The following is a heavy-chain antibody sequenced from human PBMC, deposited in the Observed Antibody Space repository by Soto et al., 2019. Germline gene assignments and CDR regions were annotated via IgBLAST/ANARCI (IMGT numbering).Heavy chain of an antibody. CDR2: ISYDGSNK. D-gene: IGHD3-10*01. J-gene: IGHJ4*02. CDR1: GFTFSSYA. CDR3: ARDFRGSGSYPL. Sequence: SLRLSCAASGFTFSSYAMHWVRQAPGKGLEWVAVISYDGSNKYYADSVKGRFTISRDNSKXTLYLQMNSLRAEDTAVYYCARDFRGSGSYPLWGQGAMVTVSS. V-gene: IGHV3-30-3*01.